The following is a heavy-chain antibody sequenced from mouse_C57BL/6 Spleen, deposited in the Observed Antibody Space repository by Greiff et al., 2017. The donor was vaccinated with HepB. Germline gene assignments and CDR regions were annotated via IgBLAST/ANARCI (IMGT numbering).Heavy chain of an antibody. J-gene: IGHJ2*01. D-gene: IGHD2-2*01. CDR1: GYTFTSYW. Sequence: QVQLKQPGAELVRPGSSVKLSCKASGYTFTSYWMHWVKQRPIQGLEWIGNIDPSDSETHYNQKFKDKATLTVDKSSSTAYMQLSSLTSEDSAVYYCARYGYFPDYWGQGTTLTVSS. CDR2: IDPSDSET. CDR3: ARYGYFPDY. V-gene: IGHV1-52*01.